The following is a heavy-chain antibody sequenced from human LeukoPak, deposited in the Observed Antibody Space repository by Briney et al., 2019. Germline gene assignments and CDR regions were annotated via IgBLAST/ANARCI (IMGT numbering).Heavy chain of an antibody. CDR3: ARPHSISGDDAFDI. CDR1: GFIFSSYA. V-gene: IGHV3-23*01. J-gene: IGHJ3*02. Sequence: PGGSLRLSCAASGFIFSSYAMSWVRQAPGKGLEWVSTISGSGGSTYYADSVKGRFTISRDNAKNSLFLQMNSLRAEDTAVYYCARPHSISGDDAFDIWGHGTMVSVSS. D-gene: IGHD3-3*01. CDR2: ISGSGGST.